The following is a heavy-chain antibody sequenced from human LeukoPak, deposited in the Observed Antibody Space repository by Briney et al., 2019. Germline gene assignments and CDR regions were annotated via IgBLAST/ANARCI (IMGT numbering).Heavy chain of an antibody. D-gene: IGHD5-24*01. Sequence: GGSLRLSCAASGFTFEDYGMSWVRHAPGKGLEWVSGISWNGGNIDSVKGRSTISRDNSKNTLYLQMNSLRAEDTAVYYCAKDYVEMATITEDYWGQGTLVTVSS. CDR2: ISWNGGN. CDR3: AKDYVEMATITEDY. J-gene: IGHJ4*02. CDR1: GFTFEDYG. V-gene: IGHV3-20*04.